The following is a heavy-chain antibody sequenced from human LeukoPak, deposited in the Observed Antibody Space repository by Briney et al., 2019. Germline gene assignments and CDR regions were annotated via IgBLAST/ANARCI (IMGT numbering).Heavy chain of an antibody. CDR3: AKSVSYYYDTSGYYDY. CDR2: ISGPGGTT. Sequence: GGSLRLSCAASGFTFTTYAMSWVRQAPGKGLEWVSAISGPGGTTYYADSVKGRFSISRDNSKNTLYLQMNSLRAEDTAVFYCAKSVSYYYDTSGYYDYWGQGTLVTVSS. CDR1: GFTFTTYA. J-gene: IGHJ4*02. V-gene: IGHV3-23*01. D-gene: IGHD3-22*01.